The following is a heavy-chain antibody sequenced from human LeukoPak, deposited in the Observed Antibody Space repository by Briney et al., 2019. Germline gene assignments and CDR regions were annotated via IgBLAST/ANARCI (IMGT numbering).Heavy chain of an antibody. CDR2: INHSGST. D-gene: IGHD2-2*01. V-gene: IGHV4-34*01. CDR3: ASQDIVVVPAAIPSMA. Sequence: SETLSLTCAVYGGSFSGYYWSWIRQPPGKGLEWIGEINHSGSTNYNPSLKSRVTISVDTSKNQFSLKLSSVTAADTAVYYCASQDIVVVPAAIPSMAWGQGTLVTVSS. CDR1: GGSFSGYY. J-gene: IGHJ4*02.